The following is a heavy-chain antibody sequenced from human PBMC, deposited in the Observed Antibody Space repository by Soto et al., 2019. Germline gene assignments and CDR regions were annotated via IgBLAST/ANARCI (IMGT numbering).Heavy chain of an antibody. D-gene: IGHD4-17*01. V-gene: IGHV3-23*01. CDR3: ARPYGGKIGDAPDL. Sequence: GGSLRLSCVASGFTFSSYAMSWVRQVPGKGLEWVSTISDAAGSAYYVDSVKGRFTISRDNSKKTLYLQMNSLRAEDSAVYNCARPYGGKIGDAPDLWGPGTMVTVSS. CDR2: ISDAAGSA. CDR1: GFTFSSYA. J-gene: IGHJ3*01.